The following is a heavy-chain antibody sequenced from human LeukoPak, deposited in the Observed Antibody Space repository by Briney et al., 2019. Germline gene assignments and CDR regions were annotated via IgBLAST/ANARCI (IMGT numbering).Heavy chain of an antibody. V-gene: IGHV3-21*01. D-gene: IGHD2-2*01. J-gene: IGHJ4*02. CDR2: ISSSSSYI. Sequence: PGGSLRLSCAASGFTFSSYSMNWVRQAPGKGLEWVSSISSSSSYIYYADSVKGRFTNSRDNAKNSLYLQMNSLRAEDTAVYYCARAKYAIVVVPAATDYWGQGTLVTVSS. CDR3: ARAKYAIVVVPAATDY. CDR1: GFTFSSYS.